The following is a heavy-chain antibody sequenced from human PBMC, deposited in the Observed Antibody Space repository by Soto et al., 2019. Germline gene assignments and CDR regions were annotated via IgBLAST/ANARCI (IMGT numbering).Heavy chain of an antibody. J-gene: IGHJ4*02. CDR2: ISGSGDTT. Sequence: GGSLRLSCVISRLTFSNYALNWVRQAPGKGLEWVSSISGSGDTTYYADSVKGRFTISRDNSKNTLYLQMNSLRVEDTAVYYCARDELSRSETAAGRWSGQTFWGQGTLVTVSS. D-gene: IGHD6-13*01. V-gene: IGHV3-23*01. CDR3: ARDELSRSETAAGRWSGQTF. CDR1: RLTFSNYA.